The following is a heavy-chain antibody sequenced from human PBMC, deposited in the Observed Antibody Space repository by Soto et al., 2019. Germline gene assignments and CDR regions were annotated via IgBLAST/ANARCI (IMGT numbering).Heavy chain of an antibody. CDR2: INVDGSST. V-gene: IGHV3-74*01. J-gene: IGHJ5*02. CDR1: EFTFISNG. Sequence: EVQLVESGGGLVQPGGPWRVSLAAPEFTFISNGFHWARQVPGKGLVWVSRINVDGSSTGYADSVEGRFTLSRDNAKNTLYLQMNSLRAEDTAIYYCARVHLRSTGWYPWGQGTLVTVSS. D-gene: IGHD6-19*01. CDR3: ARVHLRSTGWYP.